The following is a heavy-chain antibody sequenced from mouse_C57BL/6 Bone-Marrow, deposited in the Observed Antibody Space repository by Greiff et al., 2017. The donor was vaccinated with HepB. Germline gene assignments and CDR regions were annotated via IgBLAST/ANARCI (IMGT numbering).Heavy chain of an antibody. V-gene: IGHV1-15*01. J-gene: IGHJ2*01. D-gene: IGHD2-4*01. CDR2: IDPETGGT. Sequence: QVQLQQPGAELVKPGASVTLSCKASGYTFTDYEMHWVKQTPVHGLEWIGAIDPETGGTAYNQKFKGKAILTADKSSSTAYMELRSLTSEDSAVYYCTRHDYDDGYYFDYWGQGTTLTVSS. CDR1: GYTFTDYE. CDR3: TRHDYDDGYYFDY.